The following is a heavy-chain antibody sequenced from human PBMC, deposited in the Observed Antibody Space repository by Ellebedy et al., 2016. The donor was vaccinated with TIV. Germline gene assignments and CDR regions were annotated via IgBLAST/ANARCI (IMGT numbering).Heavy chain of an antibody. CDR3: ASWGDDGGNRHLDY. CDR2: FYYTGST. Sequence: GSLRLSXTVSGDSISSYFWSWIRQPPDKGLERTGPFYYTGSTNYNPSLKSRVAISGDTSKNQFSLKLSSVTAADTAVYYCASWGDDGGNRHLDYWGQGTLVTVSS. CDR1: GDSISSYF. J-gene: IGHJ4*02. V-gene: IGHV4-59*01. D-gene: IGHD4-23*01.